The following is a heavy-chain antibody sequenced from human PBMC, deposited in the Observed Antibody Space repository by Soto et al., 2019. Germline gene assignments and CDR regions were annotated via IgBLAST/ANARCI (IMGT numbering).Heavy chain of an antibody. CDR1: GFTFTNYA. CDR2: TPYDGSNN. D-gene: IGHD3-22*01. CDR3: ARSYYYDSSGHYSGPGYYFDY. Sequence: QVQLVESGGGVVQPGKSLTLSCAASGFTFTNYAIHWVRQAPGKGLVWVAVTPYDGSNNYDADSVKGRFTISRANSNNTLYLQMNSLRADDTAAYYCARSYYYDSSGHYSGPGYYFDYWGQGTLVTVSS. V-gene: IGHV3-30-3*01. J-gene: IGHJ4*02.